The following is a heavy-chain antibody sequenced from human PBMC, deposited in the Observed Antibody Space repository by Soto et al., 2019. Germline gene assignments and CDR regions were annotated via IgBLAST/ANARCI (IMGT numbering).Heavy chain of an antibody. D-gene: IGHD6-19*01. CDR1: GFTFSSYG. CDR3: AKGGGVWLGPDAEYFQH. CDR2: ISYDGSNK. Sequence: QVQLVESGGGVVQPGRSLRLSCAASGFTFSSYGMHWVRQAPGKGLEWVAVISYDGSNKYYADSVKGRFTISRDNSKNTMYLQRNSLRAEDTAVYDCAKGGGVWLGPDAEYFQHWGQGTLVTGTS. V-gene: IGHV3-30*18. J-gene: IGHJ1*01.